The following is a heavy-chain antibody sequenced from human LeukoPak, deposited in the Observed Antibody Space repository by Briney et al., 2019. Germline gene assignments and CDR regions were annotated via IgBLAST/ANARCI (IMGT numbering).Heavy chain of an antibody. V-gene: IGHV1-8*01. D-gene: IGHD1-26*01. J-gene: IGHJ4*02. CDR3: ARSGFATDSHFDY. CDR2: MNPNNGNT. Sequence: GASVKVSCKASGYTFTNYDINWVRQAPGQGPEWMGWMNPNNGNTGYAQKCQGRVTMTRDTSITTAYLELSSLRSEDTAVYFCARSGFATDSHFDYWGQGTLVTVSS. CDR1: GYTFTNYD.